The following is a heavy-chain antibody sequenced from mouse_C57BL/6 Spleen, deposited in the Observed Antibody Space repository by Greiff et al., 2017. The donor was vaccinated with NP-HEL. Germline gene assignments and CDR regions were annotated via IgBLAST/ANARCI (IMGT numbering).Heavy chain of an antibody. CDR2: IWTGGGT. D-gene: IGHD1-1*01. CDR1: GFSLTSYA. Sequence: VKLMESGPGLVAPSQSLSITCTVSGFSLTSYAISWVRQPPGKGLEWLGVIWTGGGTNYNAALKSRLSISKDNSKSQVFLKMNSLQTDDTARYYCARRADYGGGFAYWGQGTLVTVSA. J-gene: IGHJ3*01. CDR3: ARRADYGGGFAY. V-gene: IGHV2-9-1*01.